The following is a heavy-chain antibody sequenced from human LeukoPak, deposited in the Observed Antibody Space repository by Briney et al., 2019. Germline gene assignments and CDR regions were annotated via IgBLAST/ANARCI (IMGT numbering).Heavy chain of an antibody. V-gene: IGHV1-18*01. CDR1: GYTFTSYG. CDR3: AKPFVDTAMDPFDY. CDR2: ISAYNGNT. Sequence: ASVKVSCKASGYTFTSYGISWVRQAPGQGLEWMGWISAYNGNTNYAQKLQGRVTMTTDTSTSTAYMELRSLRSDDTAVYYCAKPFVDTAMDPFDYWGQGTLVTVSS. D-gene: IGHD5-18*01. J-gene: IGHJ4*02.